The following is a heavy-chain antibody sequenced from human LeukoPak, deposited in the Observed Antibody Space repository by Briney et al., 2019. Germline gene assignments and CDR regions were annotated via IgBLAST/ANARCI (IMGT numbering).Heavy chain of an antibody. Sequence: TSETLSLTCAVSGGSISSRNWWSWVRQPPGKGLEWIGEIYHSGSTNYNPSLKTRVTISVDKSKNQFSLKLSSVTAADTAVYYCARASHDYGDYSHFDYWGQGTLVTVSS. V-gene: IGHV4-4*02. J-gene: IGHJ4*02. CDR3: ARASHDYGDYSHFDY. CDR1: GGSISSRNW. CDR2: IYHSGST. D-gene: IGHD4-17*01.